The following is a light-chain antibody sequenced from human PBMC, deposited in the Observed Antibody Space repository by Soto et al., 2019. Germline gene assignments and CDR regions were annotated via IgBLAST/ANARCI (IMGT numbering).Light chain of an antibody. V-gene: IGKV1-39*01. CDR1: QSISNY. CDR2: AAS. CDR3: QQSYSSPPT. J-gene: IGKJ2*01. Sequence: DIQMTQSPSSLSASVGDRVTITCRASQSISNYLNWYQHKPGKAPNLLIYAASTLQSGVPSRFSSSRSGTDFTLTITHLQPEDLASYYCQQSYSSPPTFGEGTKLEIK.